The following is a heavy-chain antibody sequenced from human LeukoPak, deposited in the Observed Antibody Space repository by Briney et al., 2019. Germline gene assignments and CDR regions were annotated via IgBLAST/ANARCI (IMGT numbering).Heavy chain of an antibody. V-gene: IGHV4-34*01. CDR2: INHSGTT. D-gene: IGHD3-16*02. Sequence: KTSETLSLTCAVCGGSFSDYYWSWIRQPPGKGLEWIGEINHSGTTNYSPSLKSRVSISVDTSKNQFSLKLNSVTAADAAMYYCASHYSSGSYRYTGSFDSWGQGMLVNVSS. CDR1: GGSFSDYY. CDR3: ASHYSSGSYRYTGSFDS. J-gene: IGHJ4*02.